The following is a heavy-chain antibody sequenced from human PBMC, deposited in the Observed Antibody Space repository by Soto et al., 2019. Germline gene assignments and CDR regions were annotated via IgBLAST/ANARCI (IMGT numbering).Heavy chain of an antibody. CDR1: GFTFSNHG. D-gene: IGHD3-10*01. CDR3: AREASVPSFGEFWFFDL. Sequence: EVHLLESGGGLAQPGGSLRLSCAASGFTFSNHGMTWVRQAPGKGLEWVSSVSAGGYTTYYADSVRGRLTISRDNSGDTVYVRMNNLRAEDTALYYCAREASVPSFGEFWFFDLWGRGTQVTVSS. CDR2: VSAGGYTT. V-gene: IGHV3-23*01. J-gene: IGHJ2*01.